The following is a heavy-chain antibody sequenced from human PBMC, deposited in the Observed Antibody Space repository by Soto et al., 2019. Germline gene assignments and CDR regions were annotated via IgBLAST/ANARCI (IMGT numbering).Heavy chain of an antibody. CDR3: ARDNYGDYGYYYYYMDV. D-gene: IGHD4-17*01. CDR2: ISAYNGNT. J-gene: IGHJ6*03. CDR1: GYTFTSYG. Sequence: ASVKVSCKASGYTFTSYGISWVRQAPGQGLEWMGWISAYNGNTNYAQKLQGRVTMTTDTSTSTAYMELRSLRSDDTAVYYCARDNYGDYGYYYYYMDVRGKGTTVTVSS. V-gene: IGHV1-18*01.